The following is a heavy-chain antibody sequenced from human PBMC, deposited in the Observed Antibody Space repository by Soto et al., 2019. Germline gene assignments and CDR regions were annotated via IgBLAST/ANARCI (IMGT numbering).Heavy chain of an antibody. D-gene: IGHD3-16*01. Sequence: ASVKVSCKASGYTFTSYYMHWVRQAPGQGLEWMGIINPSGGSTSYAQKFQGRVTMTRDTSTSTVYMELSSLRSEDTAVYYCARDGYEVISAAPPLGWFDPWGRGTLVTVSS. CDR2: INPSGGST. V-gene: IGHV1-46*01. J-gene: IGHJ5*02. CDR3: ARDGYEVISAAPPLGWFDP. CDR1: GYTFTSYY.